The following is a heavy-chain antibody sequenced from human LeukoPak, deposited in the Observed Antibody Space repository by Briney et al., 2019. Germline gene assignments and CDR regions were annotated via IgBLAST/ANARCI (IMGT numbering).Heavy chain of an antibody. J-gene: IGHJ4*02. D-gene: IGHD6-13*01. Sequence: SETLSLTSAVYGGSFSGYYWSWIRQPPGKGLEWIGEINHSGSTNYNPSLKSRVTISVDTSKNQFSLKLSSVTAADTAVYYCARGFGKGIAAAGYDYWGQGTLVTVSS. CDR3: ARGFGKGIAAAGYDY. CDR1: GGSFSGYY. V-gene: IGHV4-34*01. CDR2: INHSGST.